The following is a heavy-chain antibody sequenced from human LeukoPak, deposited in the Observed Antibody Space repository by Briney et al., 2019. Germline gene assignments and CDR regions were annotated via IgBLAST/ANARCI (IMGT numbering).Heavy chain of an antibody. V-gene: IGHV1-2*02. CDR2: INPNSGGT. Sequence: ASVKVSCKASGYTFTGYYMHWVRQAPGQGLEWMGWINPNSGGTNYAQKFQGRVTMTRDTSISTAYMELNSLRVEDTAVYYCAKVANYYYGSETYYFFEHWGQGTPVTASS. CDR3: AKVANYYYGSETYYFFEH. CDR1: GYTFTGYY. J-gene: IGHJ4*02. D-gene: IGHD3-10*01.